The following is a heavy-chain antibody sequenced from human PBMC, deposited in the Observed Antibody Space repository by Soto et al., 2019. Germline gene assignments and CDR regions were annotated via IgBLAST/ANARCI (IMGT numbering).Heavy chain of an antibody. J-gene: IGHJ6*02. CDR2: INPNSGGT. CDR3: ARAFYGGNHPPDYYYGMDV. Sequence: GASVKVSCKASGYTFTGYYMHRVRQAPGQGLEWMGWINPNSGGTNYAQKFQGWVTMTRDTSISTAYMELSRLRSDDTAVYYCARAFYGGNHPPDYYYGMDVWGQGTTVTVSS. V-gene: IGHV1-2*04. CDR1: GYTFTGYY. D-gene: IGHD4-17*01.